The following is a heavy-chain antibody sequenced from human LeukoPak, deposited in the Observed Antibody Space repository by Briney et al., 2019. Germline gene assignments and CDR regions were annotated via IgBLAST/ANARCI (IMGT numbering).Heavy chain of an antibody. D-gene: IGHD2-15*01. J-gene: IGHJ4*02. CDR2: INHSGST. CDR3: ARRCSGGSCSSLDY. CDR1: GGSFSGYY. V-gene: IGHV4-34*01. Sequence: SETLSLTCAVYGGSFSGYYWSWIRQPPGKGLEWIGEINHSGSTNYNPSLKSRVTISVDTSKNQFSLKLSSVTAADTAVYYCARRCSGGSCSSLDYWGQGTLVTVSS.